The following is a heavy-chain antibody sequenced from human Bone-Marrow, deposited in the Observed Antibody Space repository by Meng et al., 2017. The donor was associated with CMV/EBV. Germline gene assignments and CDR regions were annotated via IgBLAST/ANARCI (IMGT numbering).Heavy chain of an antibody. CDR2: IIPILGIA. D-gene: IGHD5-24*01. V-gene: IGHV1-69*02. CDR3: AAGRDGYTFQH. Sequence: SVKVSCKATGGTFSSYTISWVRQAPGQGLEWMGRIIPILGIANYAQKFQGRVTITADKSTSTAYMELSSLRSEDTAVYYCAAGRDGYTFQHWGQGTLVTVSS. J-gene: IGHJ1*01. CDR1: GGTFSSYT.